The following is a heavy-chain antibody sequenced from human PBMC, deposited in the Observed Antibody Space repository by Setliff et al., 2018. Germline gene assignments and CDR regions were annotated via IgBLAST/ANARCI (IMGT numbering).Heavy chain of an antibody. J-gene: IGHJ5*02. V-gene: IGHV5-51*01. CDR1: GYSFTSYW. CDR3: ARHPYYYGSGTYLDNNNRWFDP. CDR2: IYPGDSDT. Sequence: PGESLKISCKGSGYSFTSYWIGWVRQMPGKGLGWMGIIYPGDSDTRYSPSFQGQVTISADESISTAYLQWSSLKASDTAMYYCARHPYYYGSGTYLDNNNRWFDPWGQGTLVTVSS. D-gene: IGHD3-10*01.